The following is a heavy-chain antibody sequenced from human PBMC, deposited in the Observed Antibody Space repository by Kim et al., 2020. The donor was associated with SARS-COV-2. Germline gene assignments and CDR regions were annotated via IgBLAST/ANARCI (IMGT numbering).Heavy chain of an antibody. J-gene: IGHJ5*02. D-gene: IGHD3-10*01. Sequence: SETLSLTCTVSGGSISSGDYYWSWIRQPPGKGLEWIAYIYHSGRTYYNPSLKSRVTISVDTSENQFSLKLSSVTAADTAVYFCARVLAYYGSGSPFDPWGQGTLVTVSS. CDR3: ARVLAYYGSGSPFDP. CDR2: IYHSGRT. CDR1: GGSISSGDYY. V-gene: IGHV4-30-4*01.